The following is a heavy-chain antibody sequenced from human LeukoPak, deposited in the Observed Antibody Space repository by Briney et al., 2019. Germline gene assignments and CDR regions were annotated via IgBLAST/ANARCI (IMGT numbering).Heavy chain of an antibody. V-gene: IGHV3-21*01. CDR3: ARDREWLNWFYP. D-gene: IGHD3-3*01. CDR1: GFTFSSYS. CDR2: ISSSSSYI. Sequence: GGSLRLSCAASGFTFSSYSMNWVRQAPGKGLEWVSSISSSSSYIYYADSVKGRFTISRDNAKNSLYLQMNSLRAEDTAVYYCARDREWLNWFYPWGQGTLVTVSS. J-gene: IGHJ5*02.